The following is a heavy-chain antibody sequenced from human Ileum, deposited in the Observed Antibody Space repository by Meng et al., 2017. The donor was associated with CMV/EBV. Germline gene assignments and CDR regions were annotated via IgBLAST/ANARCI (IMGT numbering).Heavy chain of an antibody. CDR1: GGVISYGNFY. CDR3: ARMTLYWYFDL. Sequence: QLQESGPGLVKPSETLSLPCSVSGGVISYGNFYWGWIRQPPGKELELIGSMFYRGNTYYNPSLRSRVTISLDTSKDQFSLRLTSVTGADTAVYYCARMTLYWYFDLWGRGSLVTVSS. D-gene: IGHD2-21*02. V-gene: IGHV4-39*07. J-gene: IGHJ2*01. CDR2: MFYRGNT.